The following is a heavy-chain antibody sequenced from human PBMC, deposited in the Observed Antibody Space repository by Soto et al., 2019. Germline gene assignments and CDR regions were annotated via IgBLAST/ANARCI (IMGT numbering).Heavy chain of an antibody. D-gene: IGHD5-12*01. J-gene: IGHJ4*02. Sequence: GGSVRLSCAASGFTFSSYAMHWVRQAPGKGLEWVAVISYDGSNKYYADSVKGRFTISRDNSKNTLYLQMNSLRAEDTAVYYCARDRGGYDSYSGQGTLLTVST. V-gene: IGHV3-30-3*01. CDR3: ARDRGGYDSY. CDR1: GFTFSSYA. CDR2: ISYDGSNK.